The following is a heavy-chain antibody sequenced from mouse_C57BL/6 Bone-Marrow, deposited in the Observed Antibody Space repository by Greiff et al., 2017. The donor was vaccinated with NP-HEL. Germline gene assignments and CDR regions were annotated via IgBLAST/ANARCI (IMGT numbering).Heavy chain of an antibody. CDR2: IYPRSGNT. CDR1: GYTFTSYG. CDR3: ARFDYDGDWYFDV. D-gene: IGHD2-4*01. Sequence: VKLQESGAELARPGASVKLSCKASGYTFTSYGISWVKQRTGQGLEWIGEIYPRSGNTYYNEKFKGKATLTADKSSSTAYMELRSLTSEASAVYFCARFDYDGDWYFDVWGTGTTVTVSS. J-gene: IGHJ1*03. V-gene: IGHV1-81*01.